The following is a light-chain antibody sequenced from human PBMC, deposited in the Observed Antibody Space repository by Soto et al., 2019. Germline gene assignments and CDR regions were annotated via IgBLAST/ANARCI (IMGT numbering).Light chain of an antibody. Sequence: DIQMTQSPSSLSPSVGDRVTITCRASQDINNYLAWYQKKPGKVPKLLIYAASTLQSGVPSRFSGSGSGTDFTLTISSLQPEDVATYYCQQYDSAPYTFGQGTKLEMK. V-gene: IGKV1-27*01. CDR1: QDINNY. CDR2: AAS. J-gene: IGKJ2*01. CDR3: QQYDSAPYT.